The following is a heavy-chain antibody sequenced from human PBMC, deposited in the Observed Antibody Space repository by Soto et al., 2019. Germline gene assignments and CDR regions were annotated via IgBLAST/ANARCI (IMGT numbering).Heavy chain of an antibody. CDR3: ASYKVTTDIDY. CDR2: IYYSGST. J-gene: IGHJ4*02. Sequence: SETLSLTCTVSGGSVSSGSYYWSWIRQPPGKGLEWIGYIYYSGSTNYNPSLKSRVTISVDTSKNQFSLKLSSVTAADTAVYYCASYKVTTDIDYWGQGTLVTVSS. V-gene: IGHV4-61*01. D-gene: IGHD4-17*01. CDR1: GGSVSSGSYY.